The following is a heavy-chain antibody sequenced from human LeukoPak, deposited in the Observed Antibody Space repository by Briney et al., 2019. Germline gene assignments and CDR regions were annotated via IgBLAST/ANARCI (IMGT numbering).Heavy chain of an antibody. CDR1: GGSISSGGYS. CDR3: ASRYSSSWYYFDY. D-gene: IGHD6-13*01. J-gene: IGHJ4*02. Sequence: PSQTLSLTCVVSGGSISSGGYSWSWIRQPPGKGLEWIGFIYHSGSTYSNPSLNSRVTISVDTSKNQFSLKLTSVTAADTAVYYCASRYSSSWYYFDYWGQGSLVTVSS. CDR2: IYHSGST. V-gene: IGHV4-30-2*01.